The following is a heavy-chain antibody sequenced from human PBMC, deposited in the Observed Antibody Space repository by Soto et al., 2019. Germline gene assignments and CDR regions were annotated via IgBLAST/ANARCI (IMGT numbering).Heavy chain of an antibody. D-gene: IGHD3-22*01. Sequence: XGSLGLSCAASGFTFSSYGMHWVRQAPGKGLEWVAVISYDGSNKYYADSVKGRFTISRDNSKNTLYLQMNSLRAEDTAVYYCAKDSIDYYDSSGYYLYYYYGMDVWGQGTTVTVSS. J-gene: IGHJ6*02. CDR1: GFTFSSYG. CDR3: AKDSIDYYDSSGYYLYYYYGMDV. V-gene: IGHV3-30*18. CDR2: ISYDGSNK.